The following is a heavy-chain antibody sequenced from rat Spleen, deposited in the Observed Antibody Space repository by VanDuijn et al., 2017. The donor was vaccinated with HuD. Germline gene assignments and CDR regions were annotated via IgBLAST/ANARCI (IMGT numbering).Heavy chain of an antibody. CDR1: GFTFNNYW. CDR2: VSYDGSST. CDR3: GRRDYGGYGDY. J-gene: IGHJ2*01. Sequence: EVQLVESGGGLVQPGRSLKLSCVASGFTFNNYWMTWIRQAPGKGLEWVATVSYDGSSTYYRDSVKGRFTISRDNAESTLFLQMDSLRSEDTATYYCGRRDYGGYGDYWGQGVMVTVSS. V-gene: IGHV5-31*01. D-gene: IGHD1-11*01.